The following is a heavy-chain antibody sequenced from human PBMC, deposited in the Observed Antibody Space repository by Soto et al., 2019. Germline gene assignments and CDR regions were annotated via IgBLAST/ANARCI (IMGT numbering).Heavy chain of an antibody. Sequence: ASVKVSCKASGYTFTSYAMHWVRQAPGQRLEWMGWINAGNGNTKYSQKFQGRVTITRDTSASTAYVELSSLRSEDTAVYYCARDQNAVVVTFYFDYWGQGTLVTVSS. CDR1: GYTFTSYA. V-gene: IGHV1-3*01. CDR2: INAGNGNT. CDR3: ARDQNAVVVTFYFDY. J-gene: IGHJ4*02. D-gene: IGHD3-22*01.